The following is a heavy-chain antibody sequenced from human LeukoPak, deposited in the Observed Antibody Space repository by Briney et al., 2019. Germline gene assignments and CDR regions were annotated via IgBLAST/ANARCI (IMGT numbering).Heavy chain of an antibody. D-gene: IGHD2-2*01. Sequence: AGGSLRLSCAASGFTFSDYYMNWIRQPPGKGLEWIGEINHSGSTNYNPSLKSRVTISVDTSKNQFSLKLSSVTAADTAVYYCARLGYCSSTSCPDYWGQGTLVTVSS. CDR2: INHSGST. CDR1: GFTFSDYY. J-gene: IGHJ4*02. V-gene: IGHV4-34*01. CDR3: ARLGYCSSTSCPDY.